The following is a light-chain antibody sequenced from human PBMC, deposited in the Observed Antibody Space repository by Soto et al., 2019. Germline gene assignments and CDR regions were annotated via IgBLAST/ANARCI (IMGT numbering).Light chain of an antibody. Sequence: QSVLTQPASVSGSPGQSITISCTGTSSDIGTYNLVSWYQQHPGKAPKLMIYEGSKRPSGVSYRFSGSKSSNTASLTISGLQAEDEADYYCCSYSYTSTFVFGTGTKLTVL. V-gene: IGLV2-23*03. CDR3: CSYSYTSTFV. J-gene: IGLJ1*01. CDR2: EGS. CDR1: SSDIGTYNL.